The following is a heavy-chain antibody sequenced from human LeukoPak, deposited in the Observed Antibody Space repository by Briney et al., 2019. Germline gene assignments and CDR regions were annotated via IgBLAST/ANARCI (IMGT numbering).Heavy chain of an antibody. V-gene: IGHV4-59*08. CDR3: ARARQNDFWSGYLGNGGQYYFDY. Sequence: SETLSLTCTVSGGSLSGFYWSWIRQPPGKGLEWIGYVYYRGSTTYNPSLKSRVTISVDTSKNQFSLKLSSVTAADTAVYYCARARQNDFWSGYLGNGGQYYFDYWGQGTLVTVSS. J-gene: IGHJ4*02. CDR2: VYYRGST. CDR1: GGSLSGFY. D-gene: IGHD3-3*01.